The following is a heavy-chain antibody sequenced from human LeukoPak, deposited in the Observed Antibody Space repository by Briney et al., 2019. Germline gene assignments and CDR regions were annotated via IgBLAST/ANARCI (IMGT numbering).Heavy chain of an antibody. Sequence: PSETLSLTCAVYGGSFSGYYWTWLRQPPGKGLEWIGEINHSGSTNYNPSLKSRLTISVDTSKNQFSLKLSSVTAADTAVYYCAQSHYGSGSYSVHFDSWGQGTLVTVSS. V-gene: IGHV4-34*01. CDR1: GGSFSGYY. CDR2: INHSGST. CDR3: AQSHYGSGSYSVHFDS. J-gene: IGHJ4*02. D-gene: IGHD3-10*01.